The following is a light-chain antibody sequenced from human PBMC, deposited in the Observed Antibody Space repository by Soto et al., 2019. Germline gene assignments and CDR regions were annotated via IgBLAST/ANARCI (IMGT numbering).Light chain of an antibody. CDR1: SSDVCGYKY. V-gene: IGLV2-14*01. CDR2: EVT. CDR3: SSYTSNTTLVV. Sequence: QYALTQPASVSGSPGQSITISCTGTSSDVCGYKYVCWYQQHPGKAPKLMIYEVTNRPSGVSNRFSGSKSGNTASLTISALQAEDEADYYCSSYTSNTTLVVFGGGTKLTVL. J-gene: IGLJ3*02.